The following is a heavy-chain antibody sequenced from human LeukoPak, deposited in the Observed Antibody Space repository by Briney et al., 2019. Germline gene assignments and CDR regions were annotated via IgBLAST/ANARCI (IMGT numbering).Heavy chain of an antibody. CDR1: GGSMSSSNYY. V-gene: IGHV4-39*07. J-gene: IGHJ5*02. Sequence: PSETLSLTCTVSGGSMSSSNYYWGWIRQPPGKGLEWIGSIYHSGSTYYNPSLKSRVTISVDTSKNQFSLKLSSVTAADTAVYYCARVGKPNDFWSGYTNNWFDPWGQGTLVTVSS. D-gene: IGHD3-3*01. CDR3: ARVGKPNDFWSGYTNNWFDP. CDR2: IYHSGST.